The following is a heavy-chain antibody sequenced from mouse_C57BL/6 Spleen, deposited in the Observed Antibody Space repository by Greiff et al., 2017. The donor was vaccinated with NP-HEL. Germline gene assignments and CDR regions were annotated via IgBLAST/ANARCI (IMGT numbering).Heavy chain of an antibody. V-gene: IGHV3-8*01. CDR3: ARYRAVVAHYCDY. J-gene: IGHJ2*01. D-gene: IGHD1-1*01. Sequence: EVKLMESGPGLAKPSQTLSLTCSVTGYSITSDYWNWIRKFPGTKLEYMGYISYSGSTYFTPSLKSRFSITRDTSKNQYYLQLNSVTTEDTATYYCARYRAVVAHYCDYWGQGTTLTVSS. CDR1: GYSITSDY. CDR2: ISYSGST.